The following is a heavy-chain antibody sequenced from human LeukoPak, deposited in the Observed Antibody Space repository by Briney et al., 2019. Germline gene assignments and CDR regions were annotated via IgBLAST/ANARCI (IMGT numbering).Heavy chain of an antibody. V-gene: IGHV3-21*01. D-gene: IGHD3-22*01. CDR2: ISSSSSYI. CDR3: ARDYRREYYYDSSGYYIS. CDR1: GFTFSSYN. Sequence: GGSLRLSCAASGFTFSSYNMNWVRQAPGKGLEWVSSISSSSSYIYYADSVKGRFTISRDNAKNSLYLQMNSLRAEDTAVYYCARDYRREYYYDSSGYYISWGQGTLVTVSS. J-gene: IGHJ5*02.